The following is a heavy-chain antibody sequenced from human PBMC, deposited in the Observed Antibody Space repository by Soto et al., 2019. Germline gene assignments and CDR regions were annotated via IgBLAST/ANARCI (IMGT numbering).Heavy chain of an antibody. Sequence: SETLSLTCTVSGGSISSYYWSWIRQPPGKGLEWIGYIYYSGSTNYNPSLKSRVTISVDTSKNQFSLKLSSVTAADTAVYYCAGDAGYCSSTSCLYGMDVWGQGTTVIVSS. CDR2: IYYSGST. CDR3: AGDAGYCSSTSCLYGMDV. V-gene: IGHV4-59*01. CDR1: GGSISSYY. J-gene: IGHJ6*02. D-gene: IGHD2-2*01.